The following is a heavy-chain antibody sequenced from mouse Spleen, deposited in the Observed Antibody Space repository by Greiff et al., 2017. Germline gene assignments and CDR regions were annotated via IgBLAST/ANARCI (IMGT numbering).Heavy chain of an antibody. V-gene: IGHV3-6*01. Sequence: EVKLMESGPGLVKPSQSLSLTCSVTGYSITSGYYWNWIRQFPGNKLEWMGYISYDGSNNYNPSLKNRISITRDTSKNQFFLKLNSVTTEDTATYYCARRAGYHWYFDVWGAGTTVTVSS. D-gene: IGHD2-2*01. CDR3: ARRAGYHWYFDV. CDR2: ISYDGSN. J-gene: IGHJ1*01. CDR1: GYSITSGYY.